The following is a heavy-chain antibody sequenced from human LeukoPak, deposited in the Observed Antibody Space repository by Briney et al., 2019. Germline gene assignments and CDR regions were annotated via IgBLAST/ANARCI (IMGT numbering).Heavy chain of an antibody. D-gene: IGHD3-9*01. CDR1: GGSIRSNY. V-gene: IGHV4-59*01. Sequence: SETLSLTCTVSGGSIRSNYWGWIRQPPGKGLEFIGHIYYTGTTNYSPSLWSRVTISVDTSKSQFSLNLSSVTSADTAVYYCARAFRYFDWLPSFGYWGQGTLVTVSS. CDR3: ARAFRYFDWLPSFGY. J-gene: IGHJ4*02. CDR2: IYYTGTT.